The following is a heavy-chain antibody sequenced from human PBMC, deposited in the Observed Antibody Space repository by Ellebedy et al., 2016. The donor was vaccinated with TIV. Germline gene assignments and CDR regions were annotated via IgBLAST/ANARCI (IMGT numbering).Heavy chain of an antibody. V-gene: IGHV3-53*01. J-gene: IGHJ6*04. CDR3: ARARGWYGSDGMDV. CDR2: IYGGGNT. Sequence: GESLKISCAASGFTVSSNYMSWVRRAPGQGLGWVSVIYGGGNTDYAEHVEGRFTISRDNSKNTVYLQMNSLRAKDTAVYYCARARGWYGSDGMDVWGEGTTVTVSS. D-gene: IGHD6-19*01. CDR1: GFTVSSNY.